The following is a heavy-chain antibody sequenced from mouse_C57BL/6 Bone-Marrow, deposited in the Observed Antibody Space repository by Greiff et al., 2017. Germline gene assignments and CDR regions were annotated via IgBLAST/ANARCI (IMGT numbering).Heavy chain of an antibody. Sequence: EVKLVESGGGLVKPGGSLKLSCAASGFTFSSYTMSWVRQTPEKRLQWVAAISGGGGNTYSPDSVQGRFTISRDNDKNILYLQMSSLRSEDTALYYCSRQVTTVRDTKDVEVWGTGTTVTVSS. CDR1: GFTFSSYT. D-gene: IGHD1-1*01. V-gene: IGHV5-9*01. CDR3: SRQVTTVRDTKDVEV. CDR2: ISGGGGNT. J-gene: IGHJ1*03.